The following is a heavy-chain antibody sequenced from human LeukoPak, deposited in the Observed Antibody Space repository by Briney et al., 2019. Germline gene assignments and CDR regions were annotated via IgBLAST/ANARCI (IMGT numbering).Heavy chain of an antibody. Sequence: ASVKVSCKASGYTFTGYYMHWVRQAPGQGLEWMGCINPNGGGTNYAQKFQGRVTMTRDTSISTDYMELSSLRSDDTAVYYCARGGSSWYVVFDYWGQGTLVTVSS. J-gene: IGHJ4*02. CDR2: INPNGGGT. D-gene: IGHD6-13*01. V-gene: IGHV1-2*02. CDR3: ARGGSSWYVVFDY. CDR1: GYTFTGYY.